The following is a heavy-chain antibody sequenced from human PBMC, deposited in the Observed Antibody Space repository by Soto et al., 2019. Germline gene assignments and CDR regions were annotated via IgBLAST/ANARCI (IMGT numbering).Heavy chain of an antibody. CDR3: ATRAVTAFDFDY. J-gene: IGHJ4*02. CDR2: IIPKFKLA. D-gene: IGHD2-21*02. V-gene: IGHV1-69*12. Sequence: QVQLVQSGADVKKPGSSVKVSCKASGGTFSSTALSWVRQAPGQGLEWMGGIIPKFKLANYAQRFQGRATFTADESTSTAYMELSSLRSDDTAVYYCATRAVTAFDFDYWGQGTLVTVSS. CDR1: GGTFSSTA.